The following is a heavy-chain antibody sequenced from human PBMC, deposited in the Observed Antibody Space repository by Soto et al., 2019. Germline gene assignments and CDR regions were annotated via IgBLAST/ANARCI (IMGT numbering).Heavy chain of an antibody. D-gene: IGHD1-26*01. CDR2: INAGNGNT. CDR3: ARGGSLYWYFDL. J-gene: IGHJ2*01. V-gene: IGHV1-3*01. Sequence: ASVKVXCKASGYTFTSYAMHWVRQAPGQRLEWMGWINAGNGNTKYSQKFQGRVTITRDTSASTAYMELSSLRSEDTAVYYCARGGSLYWYFDLWGRGTLVTVSS. CDR1: GYTFTSYA.